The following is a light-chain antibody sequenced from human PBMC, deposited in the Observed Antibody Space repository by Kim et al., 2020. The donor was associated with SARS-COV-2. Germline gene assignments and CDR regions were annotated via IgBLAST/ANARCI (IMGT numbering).Light chain of an antibody. Sequence: SPGDRAALSCRASQSVSSYFAWYQQRPGQAPRLLIYDASNRATGIPARFSGSGSGTDFTLTISSLEPEDFAVYYCHQGSNWPRLTFGGGTKVDIK. CDR3: HQGSNWPRLT. CDR1: QSVSSY. V-gene: IGKV3-11*01. J-gene: IGKJ4*01. CDR2: DAS.